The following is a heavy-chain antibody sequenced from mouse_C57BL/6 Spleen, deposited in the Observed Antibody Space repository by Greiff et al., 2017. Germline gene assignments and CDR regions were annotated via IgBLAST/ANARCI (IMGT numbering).Heavy chain of an antibody. CDR2: IDPSDSYT. D-gene: IGHD1-1*01. J-gene: IGHJ4*01. V-gene: IGHV1-50*01. Sequence: VQLQQPGAELVKPGASVKLSCKASGYTFTSYWMQWVKQRPGQGLEWIGEIDPSDSYTNYNQKFKGKATLTVDTSSRTAYMQLSSLTSEDSAVYYCARRNLLYYYAMDYWGQGTSVTVSS. CDR3: ARRNLLYYYAMDY. CDR1: GYTFTSYW.